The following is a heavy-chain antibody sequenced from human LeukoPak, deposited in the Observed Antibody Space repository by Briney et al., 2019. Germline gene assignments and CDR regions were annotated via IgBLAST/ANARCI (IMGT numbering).Heavy chain of an antibody. V-gene: IGHV4-4*07. D-gene: IGHD3-3*01. CDR1: GGSISSYY. CDR3: AREAAITIFGAVKYWYFDL. Sequence: EASETLSLTCTVSGGSISSYYWSWIRQPAGKGLEWIGRIYTSGSTNYNPSLKSRVTMSVDTSKNQFSLKLSSVTAADTAVYYCAREAAITIFGAVKYWYFDLWGRGTLVTVSS. CDR2: IYTSGST. J-gene: IGHJ2*01.